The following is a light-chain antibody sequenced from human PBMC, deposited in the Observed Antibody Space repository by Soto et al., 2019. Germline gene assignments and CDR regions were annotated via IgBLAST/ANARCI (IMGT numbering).Light chain of an antibody. Sequence: DIQLTQSPVSLSASVGERVTITCRASQSISSWLAWYQQKSGKAPNLLIYKASNLQTGVPSRFSGSGSGTEFTLTVSGLQTEAFATYDCQHYHSYPWTCDQAT. CDR2: KAS. CDR1: QSISSW. CDR3: QHYHSYPWT. J-gene: IGKJ1*01. V-gene: IGKV1-5*03.